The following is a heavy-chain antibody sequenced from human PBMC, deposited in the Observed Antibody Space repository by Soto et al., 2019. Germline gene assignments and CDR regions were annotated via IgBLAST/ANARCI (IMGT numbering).Heavy chain of an antibody. J-gene: IGHJ4*02. CDR2: INPFGGDT. Sequence: ASVKVSCKASGYSFTNYYTHWVRQAPGQGLEWMGIINPFGGDTNYAQKFQGRLTMTRDTSTSMVYMELNSLRSDDTAIYYCARSPTPKSFFDYWGQGTLVTVSS. V-gene: IGHV1-46*01. D-gene: IGHD4-4*01. CDR3: ARSPTPKSFFDY. CDR1: GYSFTNYY.